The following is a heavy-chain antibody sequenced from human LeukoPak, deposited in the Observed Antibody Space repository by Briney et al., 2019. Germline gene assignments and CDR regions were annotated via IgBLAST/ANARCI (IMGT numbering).Heavy chain of an antibody. CDR3: TLGSWSIDY. J-gene: IGHJ4*02. CDR1: GFTFSNAW. CDR2: VKSKADGGTT. Sequence: GGSLRLSCAASGFTFSNAWMSWARQAPGKGLEWVGRVKSKADGGTTDYAAPVKGRFAISRDDSKNTLYLQMNSLKTEDTAVYYCTLGSWSIDYWGQGTLVTVSS. D-gene: IGHD6-13*01. V-gene: IGHV3-15*01.